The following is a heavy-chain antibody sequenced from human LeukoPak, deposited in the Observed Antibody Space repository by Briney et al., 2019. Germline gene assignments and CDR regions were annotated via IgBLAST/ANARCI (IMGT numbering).Heavy chain of an antibody. J-gene: IGHJ4*02. D-gene: IGHD5-18*01. CDR2: IYYSGST. CDR1: GGSISSYY. Sequence: SETLSLTCTVSGGSISSYYWSWIRHPPGKGLEWIGCIYYSGSTNYNPSLKSRVTISVDTSKNQFSLKLSSVTAADTAVYYCARLVDTAMTFDYWGQGTLVTVSS. V-gene: IGHV4-59*08. CDR3: ARLVDTAMTFDY.